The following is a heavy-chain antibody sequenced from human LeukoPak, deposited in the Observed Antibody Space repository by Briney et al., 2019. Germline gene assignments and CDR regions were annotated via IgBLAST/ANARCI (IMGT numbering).Heavy chain of an antibody. V-gene: IGHV4-31*03. J-gene: IGHJ6*02. D-gene: IGHD3-9*01. CDR2: IYYSGST. CDR1: GGSISSGGYY. CDR3: ARGAYDTLTGYYSNYYYYGMDV. Sequence: PSETLSLTCTVSGGSISSGGYYWSWIRQHPGKGLEWIGYIYYSGSTYYNPSLKSRVTISVDTSKNQFSLKLSSVTAADTAVYYCARGAYDTLTGYYSNYYYYGMDVWGQGTTVTVSS.